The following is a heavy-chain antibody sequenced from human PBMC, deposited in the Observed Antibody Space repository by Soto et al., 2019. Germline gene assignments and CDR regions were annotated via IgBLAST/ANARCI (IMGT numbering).Heavy chain of an antibody. V-gene: IGHV4-4*02. CDR1: GGSISSSHW. D-gene: IGHD3-9*01. J-gene: IGHJ3*01. CDR3: ARVVLTITRGAFDA. CDR2: ISHSGTS. Sequence: QVQLQESGPGLVKPSGTLSLTCAVSGGSISSSHWWTWVRQSPGKGLEYTGEISHSGTSNSNPSLKSRVTLSVDKSKNHVSLTLTSVTAADTAVYYCARVVLTITRGAFDAWGQGTLVIVSS.